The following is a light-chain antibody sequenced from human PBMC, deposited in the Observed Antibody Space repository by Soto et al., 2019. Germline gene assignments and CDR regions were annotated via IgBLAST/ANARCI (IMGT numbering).Light chain of an antibody. V-gene: IGLV2-11*01. J-gene: IGLJ1*01. Sequence: QSVLTQPRSVSGSPGRSGTVSCTGTSRDVAVYSYVPWFQQHPGKAPQLLIYDVTKRPSGVPDRFSGSKSGNTAALTISGLQAEDEAEYFCSSYAGSYTWIFGSGTKVTVL. CDR2: DVT. CDR3: SSYAGSYTWI. CDR1: SRDVAVYSY.